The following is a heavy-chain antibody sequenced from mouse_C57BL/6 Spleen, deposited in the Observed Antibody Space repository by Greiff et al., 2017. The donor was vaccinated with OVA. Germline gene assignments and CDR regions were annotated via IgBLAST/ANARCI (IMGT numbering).Heavy chain of an antibody. CDR1: GYSFTDYN. Sequence: VQLKESGPELVKPGASVKISCKASGYSFTDYNMNWVKQSNGKSLEWIGVINPNYGTTSYNQKFKGKATLTVDQSSSTAYMQLNSLTSEDSAVYYCARATTVVAYYYAMDYWGQGTSVTVSS. J-gene: IGHJ4*01. CDR2: INPNYGTT. D-gene: IGHD1-1*01. V-gene: IGHV1-39*01. CDR3: ARATTVVAYYYAMDY.